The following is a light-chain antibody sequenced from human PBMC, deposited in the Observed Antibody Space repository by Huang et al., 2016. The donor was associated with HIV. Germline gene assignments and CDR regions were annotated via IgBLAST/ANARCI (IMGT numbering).Light chain of an antibody. J-gene: IGKJ4*01. CDR1: LSVANK. Sequence: EIVLTQSPAVLSMSPGERATVTCRASLSVANKLAWYQQKPGRAPRLVIYDTSTRSGCVPARFSGSGSATNFTLTINCLQSEDLAVYVCQHYNNWPLTVGGGTRVEIK. CDR2: DTS. CDR3: QHYNNWPLT. V-gene: IGKV3-15*01.